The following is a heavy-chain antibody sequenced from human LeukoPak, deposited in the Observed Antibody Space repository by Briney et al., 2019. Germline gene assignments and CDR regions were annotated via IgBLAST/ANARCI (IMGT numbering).Heavy chain of an antibody. Sequence: GGPLRLSCAASGFTFSSYWMSWVRQAPGKGLEWVANIKQDGSEKYYVDSVKGRFTISRDNAKNSLYLQMNSLRAEDTAVYYCARDGMADCSSTSCYTRRDYYYYYMDVWGKGTTVTVSS. D-gene: IGHD2-2*02. CDR1: GFTFSSYW. CDR3: ARDGMADCSSTSCYTRRDYYYYYMDV. J-gene: IGHJ6*03. CDR2: IKQDGSEK. V-gene: IGHV3-7*01.